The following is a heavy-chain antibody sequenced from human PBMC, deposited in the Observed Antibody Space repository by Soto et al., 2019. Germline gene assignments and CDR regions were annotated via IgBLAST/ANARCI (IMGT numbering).Heavy chain of an antibody. CDR1: GGSISSGDYF. D-gene: IGHD3-10*01. Sequence: PSETLSLTCTVSGGSISSGDYFWTWIRQPPGKGLEWIGYIYYSGSTYYNPSLKSRVSISVDTSRNQFSLKLFSVTAADTALYLCAREDGSFGSGSFWHWGQGSLVTVSS. CDR2: IYYSGST. CDR3: AREDGSFGSGSFWH. J-gene: IGHJ4*02. V-gene: IGHV4-30-4*01.